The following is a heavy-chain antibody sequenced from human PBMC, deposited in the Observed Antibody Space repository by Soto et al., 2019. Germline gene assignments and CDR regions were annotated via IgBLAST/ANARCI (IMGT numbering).Heavy chain of an antibody. Sequence: ASVKVSCKASGYTFTSYGISWVRQAPGQGLEWMGWISAYNGNTNYAQKLQGRVTMTTDTSTSTAYMELRSLRSDDTAAYYCARDRDYGGSFDYWGQGTLVTVSS. J-gene: IGHJ4*02. CDR2: ISAYNGNT. CDR1: GYTFTSYG. D-gene: IGHD4-17*01. CDR3: ARDRDYGGSFDY. V-gene: IGHV1-18*04.